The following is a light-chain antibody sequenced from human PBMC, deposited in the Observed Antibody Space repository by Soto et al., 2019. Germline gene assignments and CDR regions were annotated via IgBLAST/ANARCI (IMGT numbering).Light chain of an antibody. CDR1: SSDIGGYNY. CDR2: DVN. CDR3: SSYTSTNTRWV. J-gene: IGLJ3*02. Sequence: QSVPTQPASVSGSPGQSITISCTGASSDIGGYNYVSWYQQHPGKAPKLMIYDVNNRPSGVSNRFSGSKSGNTASLTISGLQAEDEADYYCSSYTSTNTRWVFGGGTKVTVL. V-gene: IGLV2-14*01.